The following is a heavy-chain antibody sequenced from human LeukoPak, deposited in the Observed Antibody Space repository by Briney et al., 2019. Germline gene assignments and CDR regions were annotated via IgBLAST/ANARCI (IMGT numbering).Heavy chain of an antibody. CDR3: ARVVVVPAAAHYCYFMDV. J-gene: IGHJ6*03. CDR1: GYTFTGYY. D-gene: IGHD2-2*01. CDR2: INPNSGGT. V-gene: IGHV1-2*06. Sequence: ATVTVSCKASGYTFTGYYMHWVRMAPGPGLEWMGRINPNSGGTNYAQKFQGRVNMTRDTSISTAYMVLSRLRSDDRAVYYCARVVVVPAAAHYCYFMDVWGKGTTVTVSS.